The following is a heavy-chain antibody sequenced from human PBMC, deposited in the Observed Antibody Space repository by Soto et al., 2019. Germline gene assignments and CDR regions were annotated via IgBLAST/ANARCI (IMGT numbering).Heavy chain of an antibody. CDR2: IIPIPGTA. J-gene: IGHJ6*02. Sequence: QVQLVQSGAEVKKPGSSVKVSCKASGGTFGSYAISWVRQAPGQGLEWMGGIIPIPGTANYAQKFKGRVTIAADESTSTAYMELSSLRSEDTAVYYCARSQGSSTSLEIDYDYYDGMDVLGQWTTVTVSS. CDR1: GGTFGSYA. CDR3: ARSQGSSTSLEIDYDYYDGMDV. V-gene: IGHV1-69*01. D-gene: IGHD2-2*01.